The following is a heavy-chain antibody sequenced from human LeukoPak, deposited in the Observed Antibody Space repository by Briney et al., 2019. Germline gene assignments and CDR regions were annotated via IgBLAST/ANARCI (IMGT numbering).Heavy chain of an antibody. J-gene: IGHJ4*02. D-gene: IGHD3-9*01. Sequence: SETLSLTCAVSGGSISSGGYSWSWIRQPPGKGLEWIGYIYHSGSTYYNPSLKSRVTISVDRSKNQFSLKLSSVTAADTAVYYCARALLRAGYYNVDYWGQGTLVTVSS. CDR1: GGSISSGGYS. CDR2: IYHSGST. CDR3: ARALLRAGYYNVDY. V-gene: IGHV4-30-2*01.